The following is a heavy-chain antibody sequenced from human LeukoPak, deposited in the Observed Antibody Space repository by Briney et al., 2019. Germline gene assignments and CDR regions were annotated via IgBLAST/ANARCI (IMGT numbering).Heavy chain of an antibody. CDR3: ARVAVGATPHIHLDY. CDR2: ISYDGSNK. CDR1: GFTFSSYA. D-gene: IGHD1-26*01. V-gene: IGHV3-30*04. Sequence: SGGSLRLSCAASGFTFSSYAMHWVRQAPGKGLEWVAVISYDGSNKYYADSVKGRFTISRDNSKNTLYLQMNSLRAEDTAVYYCARVAVGATPHIHLDYWGQGTLVTVSS. J-gene: IGHJ4*02.